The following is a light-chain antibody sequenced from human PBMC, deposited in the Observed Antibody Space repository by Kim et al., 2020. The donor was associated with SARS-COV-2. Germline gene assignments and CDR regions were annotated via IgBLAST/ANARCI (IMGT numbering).Light chain of an antibody. V-gene: IGKV3-15*01. CDR2: GAS. Sequence: VSPGERVTLSCRASQSVSGQLAWYQQKPGQAPRLLIYGASTRATGFPARFSGSGSGTEFTLTISSLQSEDFAYYYCQQYNKWPLTFGGGTKVDIK. J-gene: IGKJ4*01. CDR1: QSVSGQ. CDR3: QQYNKWPLT.